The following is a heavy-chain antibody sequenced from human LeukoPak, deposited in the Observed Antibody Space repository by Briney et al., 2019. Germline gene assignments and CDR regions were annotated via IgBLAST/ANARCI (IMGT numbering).Heavy chain of an antibody. CDR1: GFTFDNHG. CDR3: ARDHYRIVVVPHYFDY. CDR2: LNWNGGTT. V-gene: IGHV3-20*03. D-gene: IGHD3-22*01. J-gene: IGHJ4*02. Sequence: PGGSLRLSSAASGFTFDNHGMSWVRQAPGKGLEWVSGLNWNGGTTGYADSVKGRFTISRDNAKNSLYLQMNSLRAEDTAVYYCARDHYRIVVVPHYFDYWGQGTLVTVSS.